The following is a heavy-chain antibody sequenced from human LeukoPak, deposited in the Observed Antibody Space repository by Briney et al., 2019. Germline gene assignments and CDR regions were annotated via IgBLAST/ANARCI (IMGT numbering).Heavy chain of an antibody. CDR1: GGSIRNSAYY. V-gene: IGHV4-39*01. CDR2: IYYSGNT. Sequence: SETLSLTCSVSGGSIRNSAYYWGWIRQAPGKGLEWIGNIYYSGNTFYNPSLKSRVTISVDTSKNQFSLKLSSVTAADTAVYYCATNYYGSGTSVFFDYWGQGTLVTVSS. J-gene: IGHJ4*02. CDR3: ATNYYGSGTSVFFDY. D-gene: IGHD3-10*01.